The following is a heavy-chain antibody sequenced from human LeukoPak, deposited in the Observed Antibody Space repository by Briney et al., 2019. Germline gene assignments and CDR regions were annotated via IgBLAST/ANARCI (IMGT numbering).Heavy chain of an antibody. V-gene: IGHV3-7*01. CDR3: ARVSGYGDYEDY. CDR1: GFTFSSYW. J-gene: IGHJ4*02. D-gene: IGHD4-17*01. CDR2: IKQDGSER. Sequence: PGGSLRLSCEASGFTFSSYWMSWVRQAPGKGLEWVANIKQDGSERYHVDSVKGRFTISRDNAKNSLYLQVNGLRAEDTALYHCARVSGYGDYEDYWGQGTLVTVSS.